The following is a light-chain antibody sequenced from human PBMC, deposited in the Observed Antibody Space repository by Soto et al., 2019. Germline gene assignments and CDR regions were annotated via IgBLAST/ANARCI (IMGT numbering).Light chain of an antibody. J-gene: IGKJ1*01. Sequence: EILMTQPPLSLPVTPGESSAVSCRSSQRLLNSNGYNYLDWYLQKPGQSPQLLIYLGSNRASGVPDRFSGSGSGTGFTLKISRVEAEDVGVYHCMQALTAPPTFGQGAKVDIK. CDR1: QRLLNSNGYNY. CDR2: LGS. CDR3: MQALTAPPT. V-gene: IGKV2-28*01.